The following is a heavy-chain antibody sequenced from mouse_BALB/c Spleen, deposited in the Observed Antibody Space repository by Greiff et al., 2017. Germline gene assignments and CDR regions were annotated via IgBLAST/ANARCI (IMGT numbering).Heavy chain of an antibody. CDR3: ATPYVVPYAMDY. J-gene: IGHJ4*01. CDR1: GFNIKDTY. V-gene: IGHV14-3*02. CDR2: IDPANGNT. D-gene: IGHD1-1*02. Sequence: EVQLQQSGAELVKPGASVKLSCTASGFNIKDTYMHWVKQRPEQGLEWIGRIDPANGNTKYDPKFQGKATITADTSSNTAYLQLSSLTSEDTAVDYSATPYVVPYAMDYWGQGTSVTVSS.